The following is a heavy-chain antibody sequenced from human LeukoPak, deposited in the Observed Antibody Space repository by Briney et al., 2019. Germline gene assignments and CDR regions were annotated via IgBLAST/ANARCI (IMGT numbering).Heavy chain of an antibody. CDR1: GFTLTGYY. J-gene: IGHJ6*03. V-gene: IGHV1-2*06. CDR3: TSLRDSYNFGYYYRDV. D-gene: IGHD5-24*01. CDR2: INPNSGAT. Sequence: ASVKLCCQASGFTLTGYYIHWARQATGPGNEWMGRINPNSGATKYAQKFQARVTMTRDPSISTAHTALSGVTSDDPAAHYITSLRDSYNFGYYYRDVWGKGTTVTVSS.